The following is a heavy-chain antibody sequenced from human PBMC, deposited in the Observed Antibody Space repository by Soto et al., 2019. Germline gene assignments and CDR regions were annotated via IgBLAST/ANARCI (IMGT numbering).Heavy chain of an antibody. CDR1: GYTFTSYD. Sequence: QVQLVQSGAEVKKPGASVKVSCKASGYTFTSYDINWVRQATGQGLEWMGWMNPNSGNTGYPQKFQGRVTMTRNTSISSAYMELSSLRSEDTAVYYCARWPDGYYYYGMDVWGQGTTVTVSS. CDR3: ARWPDGYYYYGMDV. CDR2: MNPNSGNT. V-gene: IGHV1-8*01. J-gene: IGHJ6*02.